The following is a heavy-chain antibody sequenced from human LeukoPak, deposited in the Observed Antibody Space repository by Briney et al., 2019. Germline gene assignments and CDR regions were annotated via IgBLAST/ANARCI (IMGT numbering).Heavy chain of an antibody. J-gene: IGHJ4*02. Sequence: QPGGSLRLSCAASGFTFSIYAMHWVRQAPGKGLEWVAVISYDGSNKYYADSVKGRFTISRDNSKNTLYLQMNSLRAEDTAVYYCAKDPPLYSSKTESDYWGQGTLVTVSS. CDR2: ISYDGSNK. CDR1: GFTFSIYA. V-gene: IGHV3-30-3*01. D-gene: IGHD6-13*01. CDR3: AKDPPLYSSKTESDY.